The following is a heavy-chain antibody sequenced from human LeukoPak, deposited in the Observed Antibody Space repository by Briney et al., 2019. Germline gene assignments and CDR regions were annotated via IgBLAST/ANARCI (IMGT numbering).Heavy chain of an antibody. Sequence: PGRSLRLSCAASGFTFSSYAMHWVRQALGKGLEWVAVISYDGSNKYYADSVKGRFTISRDNSKNTLYLQMNSLRAEDTAVYYCARDLLTETRLLWFGELKYGMDVWGKGTTVTVSS. V-gene: IGHV3-30*04. J-gene: IGHJ6*04. CDR3: ARDLLTETRLLWFGELKYGMDV. CDR2: ISYDGSNK. CDR1: GFTFSSYA. D-gene: IGHD3-10*01.